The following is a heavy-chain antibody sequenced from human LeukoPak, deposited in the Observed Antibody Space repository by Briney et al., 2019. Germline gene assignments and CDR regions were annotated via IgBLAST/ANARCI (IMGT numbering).Heavy chain of an antibody. J-gene: IGHJ5*02. CDR2: IYYSGST. D-gene: IGHD2-8*01. CDR3: ASGLDCTNGVCYGSDRFDP. V-gene: IGHV4-39*01. Sequence: SETLSLTCTVSGGSISSSSYYWGWIRQPPGKGLEWIGSIYYSGSTYYNPSLKSRVTISVDTSKNQFSLKLGSVTAADTAVYYCASGLDCTNGVCYGSDRFDPWGQGTLVTVSS. CDR1: GGSISSSSYY.